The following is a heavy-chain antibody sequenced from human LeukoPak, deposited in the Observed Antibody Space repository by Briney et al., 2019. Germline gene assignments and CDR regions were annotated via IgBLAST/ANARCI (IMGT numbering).Heavy chain of an antibody. J-gene: IGHJ6*02. CDR2: IKQDAGDK. V-gene: IGHV3-7*01. CDR3: ARHLKLELPASSGYCYGMDV. Sequence: GGSLRLSCAASGFTFSSYERNWVRQAPGKGLEWVASIKQDAGDKYYVDSVKARFTISRDNAKNSMYLQMNSLRAEDTAVFYCARHLKLELPASSGYCYGMDVWGRGTTVTVSS. D-gene: IGHD1-7*01. CDR1: GFTFSSYE.